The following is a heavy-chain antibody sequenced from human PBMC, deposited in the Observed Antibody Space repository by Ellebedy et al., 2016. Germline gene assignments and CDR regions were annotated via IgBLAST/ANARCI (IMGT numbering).Heavy chain of an antibody. V-gene: IGHV4-34*01. D-gene: IGHD3-3*01. Sequence: SQTLSLTCAVYGESLSGYYWRWIRQPPGKGLECIGEINHSGSTNYNPSLKSRVTISVDTSKNQFSLKLSSVTAADTAVYYCARGLLYYDFWSGYYKGAGDYYYGMDVWGQGTTVTVSS. J-gene: IGHJ6*02. CDR1: GESLSGYY. CDR3: ARGLLYYDFWSGYYKGAGDYYYGMDV. CDR2: INHSGST.